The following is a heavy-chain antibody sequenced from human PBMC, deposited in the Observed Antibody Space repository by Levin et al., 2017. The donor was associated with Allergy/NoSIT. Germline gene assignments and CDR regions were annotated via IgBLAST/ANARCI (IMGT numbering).Heavy chain of an antibody. CDR2: ISSSSSYI. CDR3: ARAPYSGDFDY. J-gene: IGHJ4*02. V-gene: IGHV3-21*01. CDR1: GFTFSSYS. Sequence: EASVKVSCAASGFTFSSYSMNWVRQAPGKGLEWVSSISSSSSYIYYADSVKGRFTISRDNAKNSLYLQMNSLRAEDTAVYYCARAPYSGDFDYWGQGTLVTVSS. D-gene: IGHD3-10*01.